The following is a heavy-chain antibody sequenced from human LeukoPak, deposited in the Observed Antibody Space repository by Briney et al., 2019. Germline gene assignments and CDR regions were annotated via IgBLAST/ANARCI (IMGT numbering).Heavy chain of an antibody. J-gene: IGHJ4*02. Sequence: GGSLRLSCAASGFTVSSNYMSWVCQAPGKGLEWVSVIYSGGSTYYADSVKGRFTISRDNSKNTLYLQMNSLRAEDTAVYYCASPPTGYSSSWYTFDYWGQGTLVTVSS. CDR1: GFTVSSNY. V-gene: IGHV3-66*01. CDR2: IYSGGST. D-gene: IGHD6-13*01. CDR3: ASPPTGYSSSWYTFDY.